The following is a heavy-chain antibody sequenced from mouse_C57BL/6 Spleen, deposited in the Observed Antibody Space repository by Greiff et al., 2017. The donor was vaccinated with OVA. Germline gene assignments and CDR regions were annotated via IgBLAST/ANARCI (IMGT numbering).Heavy chain of an antibody. V-gene: IGHV5-4*01. CDR3: AREDYGRYFDY. CDR2: ISDGGSYT. D-gene: IGHD1-1*01. CDR1: GFTFSSYA. J-gene: IGHJ2*01. Sequence: EVKLMESGGGLVKPGGSLKLSCAASGFTFSSYAMSWVRQTPEKRLEWVATISDGGSYTYYPDNVKGRFTISRDNAKNNLYLQMSHLKSEDTAMYYCAREDYGRYFDYWGQGTTLTVSS.